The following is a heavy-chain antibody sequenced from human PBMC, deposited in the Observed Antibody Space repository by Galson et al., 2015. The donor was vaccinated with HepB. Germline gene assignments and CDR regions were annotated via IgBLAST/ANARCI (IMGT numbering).Heavy chain of an antibody. CDR2: IDSGART. J-gene: IGHJ6*02. V-gene: IGHV3-53*01. D-gene: IGHD6-13*01. CDR3: AREGAGSCMAV. CDR1: EFTVSTNY. Sequence: SLRLSCAASEFTVSTNYMNWVRQAPGKGLEWVSLIDSGARTYYAASVKGRFTILRDNSKNTLYLHMNSLRAEDTAVYYCAREGAGSCMAVWGQGTTVTVSS.